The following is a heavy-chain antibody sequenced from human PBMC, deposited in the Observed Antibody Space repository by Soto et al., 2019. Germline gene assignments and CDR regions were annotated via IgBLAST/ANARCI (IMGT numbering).Heavy chain of an antibody. J-gene: IGHJ6*03. V-gene: IGHV3-23*01. CDR1: GFTFSSYA. CDR3: ANAPFDWFNIDV. D-gene: IGHD3-9*01. Sequence: GSLRLSCAASGFTFSSYAMSWVRQAPGKGLEWVSAISGSGGSTYYADSVKGRFTISRDNSKNTLYLQMNSLRAEDTAVYYCANAPFDWFNIDVWGKGTTVTVSS. CDR2: ISGSGGST.